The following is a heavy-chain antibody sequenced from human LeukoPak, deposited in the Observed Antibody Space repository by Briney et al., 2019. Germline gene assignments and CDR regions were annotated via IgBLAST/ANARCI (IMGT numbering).Heavy chain of an antibody. J-gene: IGHJ3*02. V-gene: IGHV4-4*07. Sequence: SETLSLTCTASGGSSSSYYWSWIRQSVAKGLEWIGRIDTSGTTNYNPFLKSRINMSVDTSKNQFSLTLSSVTAADTAVYYCALGGNYSNYAIDAFDIWGQGTMVTVSS. CDR1: GGSSSSYY. CDR3: ALGGNYSNYAIDAFDI. D-gene: IGHD4-4*01. CDR2: IDTSGTT.